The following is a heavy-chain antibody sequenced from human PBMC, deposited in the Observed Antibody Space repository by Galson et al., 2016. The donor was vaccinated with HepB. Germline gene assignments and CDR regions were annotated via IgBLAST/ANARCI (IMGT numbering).Heavy chain of an antibody. J-gene: IGHJ6*02. D-gene: IGHD2-15*01. CDR1: GFTFGDYT. CDR2: IRSKAHGGTT. CDR3: TRDRRHCSGAACFYYHYGMDV. V-gene: IGHV3-49*03. Sequence: SLRLSCAVSGFTFGDYTMNWLRQAPGKGLEWVGFIRSKAHGGTTEYAASVKGRFTISRDDFKSIAYLQMNSLKTEDTAVYYCTRDRRHCSGAACFYYHYGMDVWGQGTTVTVSS.